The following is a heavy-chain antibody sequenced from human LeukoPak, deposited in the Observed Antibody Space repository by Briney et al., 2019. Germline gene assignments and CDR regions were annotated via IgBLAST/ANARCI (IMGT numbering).Heavy chain of an antibody. CDR2: IIPIFGTA. V-gene: IGHV1-69*01. CDR1: GGTFSSYA. Sequence: SVKVSCKASGGTFSSYAISWVRQAPGQGLEWMGGIIPIFGTANYAQKFQGRVTITADESTSTAYMELSSLRSEDTAVYYCARADYYYYYMDVWGKGTTVTVSS. J-gene: IGHJ6*03. CDR3: ARADYYYYYMDV.